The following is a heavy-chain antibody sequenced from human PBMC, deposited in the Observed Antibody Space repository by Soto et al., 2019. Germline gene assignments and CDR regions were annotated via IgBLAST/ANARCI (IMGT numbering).Heavy chain of an antibody. D-gene: IGHD3-10*01. CDR3: ARDRYYYGSGSYSTNYYYYYGMDV. CDR2: IYSGGST. CDR1: GFTVSSNY. J-gene: IGHJ6*02. V-gene: IGHV3-66*01. Sequence: HPGGSLRLSCAASGFTVSSNYMSWVRQAPGKGLEWVSLIYSGGSTYYADSVKGRFTISRDNSKNTLYLQMNSLRAEDTAVYYCARDRYYYGSGSYSTNYYYYYGMDVWGQGTTVTVSS.